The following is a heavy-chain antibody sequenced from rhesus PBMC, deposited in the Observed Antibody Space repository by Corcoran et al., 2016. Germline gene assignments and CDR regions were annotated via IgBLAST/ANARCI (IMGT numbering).Heavy chain of an antibody. V-gene: IGHV4-169*01. CDR1: GGSIRSSY. D-gene: IGHD1-44*02. CDR2: IYGSGTST. CDR3: ARLYGIVGAHDY. J-gene: IGHJ4*01. Sequence: QLQLQESGPGLVKPSETLSVTCAVSGGSIRSSYWSWIRQAPGKGLEGLGKIYGSGTSTNDNPSRKSRVTRSIDTSKNQCSRKLGSVTAADTAVYYGARLYGIVGAHDYWGEGVLGTVSS.